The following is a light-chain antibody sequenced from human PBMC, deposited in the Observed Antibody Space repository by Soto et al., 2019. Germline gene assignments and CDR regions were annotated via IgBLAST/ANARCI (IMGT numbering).Light chain of an antibody. CDR2: TAS. CDR1: QSVSSNY. V-gene: IGKV3-20*01. J-gene: IGKJ3*01. Sequence: EIVLTQSPGTLSLSPGERATLSCRASQSVSSNYLAWYQQKPGQAPRLLIHTASSRATGIPDRFSGSGSATDFTLTISRLEPDDFAVYYCQQYGTSPITFGPGTKVDIK. CDR3: QQYGTSPIT.